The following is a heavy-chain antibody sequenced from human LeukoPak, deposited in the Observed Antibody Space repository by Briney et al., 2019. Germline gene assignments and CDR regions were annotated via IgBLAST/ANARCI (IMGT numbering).Heavy chain of an antibody. D-gene: IGHD3-22*01. CDR2: ISSSGSTI. CDR3: ARDTDYYDIRGLDY. Sequence: GGSLRLSCAASGFTFSDYYMSWIRQAPGKGLEWVSYISSSGSTIYYADSVKGRFTISRDNAKNSLYLQMNSLRAEDTAAYYCARDTDYYDIRGLDYWGQGTLVTVSS. V-gene: IGHV3-11*04. CDR1: GFTFSDYY. J-gene: IGHJ4*02.